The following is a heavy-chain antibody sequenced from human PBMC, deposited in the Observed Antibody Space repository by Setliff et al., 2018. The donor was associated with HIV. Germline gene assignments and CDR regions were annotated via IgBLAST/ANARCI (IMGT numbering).Heavy chain of an antibody. V-gene: IGHV3-30*14. CDR1: GFTFSGYA. J-gene: IGHJ4*02. CDR3: VRGETYAHWPKGDY. Sequence: LRLSCAASGFTFSGYAMHWVRQTPGKGLAWVAFMSYDGGKEYYADSVKGRFTISRDNSKNTLFLRMNSLRPEDSAMYYCVRGETYAHWPKGDYWGQGTLVTVSS. D-gene: IGHD3-16*01. CDR2: MSYDGGKE.